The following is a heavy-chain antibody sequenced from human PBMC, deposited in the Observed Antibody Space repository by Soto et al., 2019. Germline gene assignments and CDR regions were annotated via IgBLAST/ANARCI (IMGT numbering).Heavy chain of an antibody. CDR2: VSYSGRT. J-gene: IGHJ4*02. D-gene: IGHD5-18*01. CDR1: GGSINNYY. CDR3: AREYTYGSNFFDC. Sequence: SETLSLTCTVSGGSINNYYWSWVRQSPGMGLEWIGYVSYSGRTYYNPSLKSRVIISVDTSKNQFSLSLTSVTAADTAVYYCAREYTYGSNFFDCWGQGALVTVSS. V-gene: IGHV4-59*12.